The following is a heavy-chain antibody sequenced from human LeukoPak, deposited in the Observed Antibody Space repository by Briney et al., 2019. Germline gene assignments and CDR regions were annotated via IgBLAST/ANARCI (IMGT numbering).Heavy chain of an antibody. CDR1: GFSFSSYS. Sequence: GGSLRLSCVASGFSFSSYSMNWVRQAPGKGLEWVSSISNSGEYIYYADSLKGRFTVSRDNAKNSLYLEMNSLGVEDTAVYYCASLHPPDDYWGQGTLVTVSS. V-gene: IGHV3-21*01. J-gene: IGHJ4*02. CDR2: ISNSGEYI. CDR3: ASLHPPDDY.